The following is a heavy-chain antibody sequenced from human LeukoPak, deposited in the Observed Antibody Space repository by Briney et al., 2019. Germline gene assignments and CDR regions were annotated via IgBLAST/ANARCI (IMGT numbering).Heavy chain of an antibody. CDR1: GFNFSSYG. D-gene: IGHD1-26*01. CDR3: ARDSYRVGAFDI. CDR2: LSADGSHK. J-gene: IGHJ3*02. Sequence: TGGSLRLSCEASGFNFSSYGMHWVRQAPGKGLEWVVVLSADGSHKQFADSVKDRFAISRDNSKKTLYLQMNGLRAEDTAVYYCARDSYRVGAFDIWGQGTMVTVSS. V-gene: IGHV3-30*03.